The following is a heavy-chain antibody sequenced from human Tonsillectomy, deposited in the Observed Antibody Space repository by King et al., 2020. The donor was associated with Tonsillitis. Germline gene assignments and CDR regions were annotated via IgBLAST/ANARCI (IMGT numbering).Heavy chain of an antibody. D-gene: IGHD5-18*01. CDR1: GGSISGYY. J-gene: IGHJ3*02. V-gene: IGHV4-59*01. CDR3: ARVGPTASHSFDI. Sequence: QLQESGPGLVKPSETLSLTCSVSGGSISGYYVNWIRQAPGRGLEWMAYIYYSGTPNYNPSLKSRVTISVDMSKNQFSLKLTSVTAADTAVYYCARVGPTASHSFDIWGQGTMVTVSS. CDR2: IYYSGTP.